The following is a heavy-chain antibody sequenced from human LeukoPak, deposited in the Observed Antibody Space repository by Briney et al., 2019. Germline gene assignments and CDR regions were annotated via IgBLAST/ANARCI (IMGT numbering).Heavy chain of an antibody. J-gene: IGHJ4*02. D-gene: IGHD3-22*01. CDR1: GGSINNHH. CDR2: VAYTGSA. Sequence: SETLSLTRNVSGGSINNHHWSWIRQPPGKRLEWIAYVAYTGSAVYNPSLKSRVTISVDTSKNQFSLKLKSVTAADTAVYYCARGPLDSADYSFDYWGQGALVTASS. V-gene: IGHV4-59*11. CDR3: ARGPLDSADYSFDY.